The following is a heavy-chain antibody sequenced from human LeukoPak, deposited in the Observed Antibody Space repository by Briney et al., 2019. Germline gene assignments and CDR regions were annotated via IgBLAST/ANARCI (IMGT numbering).Heavy chain of an antibody. CDR2: INPSGGST. J-gene: IGHJ4*02. Sequence: ASVKVSCKAAAYTFTSYYMDWVRQAPGQGLEWMGMINPSGGSTSYEQKFQGRVTITRATSTSTVYMELNSLRSEDTAASFCDTPGYYFDGSGYYPLTYWGQGTLVTVSS. CDR1: AYTFTSYY. V-gene: IGHV1-46*01. CDR3: DTPGYYFDGSGYYPLTY. D-gene: IGHD3-22*01.